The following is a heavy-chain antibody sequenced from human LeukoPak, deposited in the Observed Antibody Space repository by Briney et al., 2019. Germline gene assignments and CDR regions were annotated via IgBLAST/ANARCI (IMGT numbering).Heavy chain of an antibody. J-gene: IGHJ4*02. Sequence: PGGSLRLSCAASGFTVSSNYMTWVRQAPGKGLEWVSVLYSGGSTYYADSVKGRFTISRDNSKNTLYLQRNSLRAEDTAVYYCTREKERHFDSWGQGTLVTVSS. CDR3: TREKERHFDS. CDR2: LYSGGST. V-gene: IGHV3-66*02. D-gene: IGHD5-24*01. CDR1: GFTVSSNY.